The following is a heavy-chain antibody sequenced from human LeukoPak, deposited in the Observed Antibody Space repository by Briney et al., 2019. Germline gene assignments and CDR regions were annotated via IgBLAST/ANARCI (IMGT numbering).Heavy chain of an antibody. CDR2: ISYDGSNK. CDR1: GFTFSSYA. Sequence: GGSLRLSCAASGFTFSSYAMHWVRQAPGKGLEWVAVISYDGSNKYYADSVKDRFTISRDNSKNTLYLQMNSLRAEDTAVYYCARDRWPPTTWGQGTLVTVSS. D-gene: IGHD4-23*01. CDR3: ARDRWPPTT. V-gene: IGHV3-30-3*01. J-gene: IGHJ4*02.